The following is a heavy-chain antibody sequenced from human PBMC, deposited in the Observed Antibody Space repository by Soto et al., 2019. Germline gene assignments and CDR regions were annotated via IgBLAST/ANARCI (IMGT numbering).Heavy chain of an antibody. D-gene: IGHD3-22*01. Sequence: QEQLVQSGAEVKKPGSSVKVSCKASGGLFSSYPISWVRQVPGQGLEWMGGIIPVFQTAYYTQRFQGRVTNTADESTNTAYMELSSLRSEDTALYYCARGGSGYTWFNEFWGQGTLVTVSS. CDR3: ARGGSGYTWFNEF. CDR2: IIPVFQTA. CDR1: GGLFSSYP. V-gene: IGHV1-69*01. J-gene: IGHJ4*02.